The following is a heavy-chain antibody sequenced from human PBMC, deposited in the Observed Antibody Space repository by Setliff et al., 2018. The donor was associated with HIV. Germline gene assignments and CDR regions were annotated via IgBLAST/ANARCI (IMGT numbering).Heavy chain of an antibody. D-gene: IGHD3-22*01. CDR3: ARQAWHSGRHGYFVDY. J-gene: IGHJ4*02. CDR2: IYQTGSI. CDR1: GYSISNGYY. V-gene: IGHV4-38-2*02. Sequence: SETLSLTCSVSGYSISNGYYWGWFRQSPGKGLEWIATIYQTGSIYYNPSLQSRVTLLLDMSKNQFSLKLSSATAADTAVYYCARQAWHSGRHGYFVDYWGQGMLVTVSS.